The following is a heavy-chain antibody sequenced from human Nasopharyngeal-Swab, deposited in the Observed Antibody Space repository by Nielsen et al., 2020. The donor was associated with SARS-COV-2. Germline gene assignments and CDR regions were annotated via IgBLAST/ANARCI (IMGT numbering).Heavy chain of an antibody. CDR3: TRCGGGCYSGRDY. CDR1: RFTFSDSA. Sequence: GGSLRLSCAASRFTFSDSAIHWVRQASGDGLEWVARISSKGNNYATAYSASAKGRFIILRDDPTNTPYLQMNSLKTEDKAMYYCTRCGGGCYSGRDYWGQGTLVTVSS. D-gene: IGHD2-15*01. V-gene: IGHV3-73*01. CDR2: ISSKGNNYAT. J-gene: IGHJ4*02.